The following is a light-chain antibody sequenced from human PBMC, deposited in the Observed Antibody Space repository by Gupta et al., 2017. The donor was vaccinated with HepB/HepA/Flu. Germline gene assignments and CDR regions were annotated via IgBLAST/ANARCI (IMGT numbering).Light chain of an antibody. V-gene: IGKV3-11*01. Sequence: DIVLTQSPATLSLSPGVSATLSCRASQRISSYLAWYQQKPGQAPRLLIYDASKRATGIPARCSGSGSGTEVTLTISSREHEDFAVYYCQQRGNCHYTFGRGTKVEI. CDR2: DAS. CDR1: QRISSY. J-gene: IGKJ4*01. CDR3: QQRGNCHYT.